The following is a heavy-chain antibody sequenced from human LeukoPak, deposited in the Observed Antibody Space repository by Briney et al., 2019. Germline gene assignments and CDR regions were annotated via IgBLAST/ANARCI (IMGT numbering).Heavy chain of an antibody. V-gene: IGHV1-2*06. J-gene: IGHJ4*02. CDR1: GYTFTGYY. Sequence: ASVKVSCKASGYTFTGYYMHWVRQAPGQGREWMGRINPNSGGTNYAQQFQGRVTMTRDTSISTAYIELSRLSSDDTAVYYCARAERRDGYNYDFDYWGQGTLVTVPS. D-gene: IGHD5-24*01. CDR3: ARAERRDGYNYDFDY. CDR2: INPNSGGT.